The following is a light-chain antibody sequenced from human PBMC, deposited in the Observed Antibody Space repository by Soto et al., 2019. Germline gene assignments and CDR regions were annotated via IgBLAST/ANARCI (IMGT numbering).Light chain of an antibody. CDR2: GAS. CDR1: QSVSSSY. V-gene: IGKV3-20*01. CDR3: QQYGSSPPLT. Sequence: EFVLTQSPGTLSLSPGERATLSCRASQSVSSSYLAWYQQTPGQAPRIRIYGASTRATGIPDRFSGSGSGTDFTLTISRLETEEFAVYYCQQYGSSPPLTFGGGTKVEIK. J-gene: IGKJ4*01.